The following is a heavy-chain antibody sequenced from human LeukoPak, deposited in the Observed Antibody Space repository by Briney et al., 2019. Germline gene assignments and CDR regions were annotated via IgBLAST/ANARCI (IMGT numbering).Heavy chain of an antibody. V-gene: IGHV3-33*01. D-gene: IGHD2-2*01. CDR1: GFTFSSYG. Sequence: GRSLRLSCAASGFTFSSYGMHWVRQAPGKGLEWVADIWYDGSNKYYADSVKGRFTISRDNSKNTLYLQMNSLRAEDTAVYYCARDSADIVVVPAAIPFDYWGQGTLVTVSS. CDR3: ARDSADIVVVPAAIPFDY. J-gene: IGHJ4*02. CDR2: IWYDGSNK.